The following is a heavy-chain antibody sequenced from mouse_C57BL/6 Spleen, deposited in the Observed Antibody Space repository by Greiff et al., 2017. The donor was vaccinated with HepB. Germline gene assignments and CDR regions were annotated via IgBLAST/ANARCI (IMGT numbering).Heavy chain of an antibody. CDR3: ASLSTYLGAFDY. D-gene: IGHD2-1*01. Sequence: EVKLQESGPGLVKPSQSLSLTCSVTGYSITSGYYWNWIRQFPGNKLEWMGYISYDGSNNYNPSLKNRISITRDTSKNQFFLKLNSVTTENTATYYCASLSTYLGAFDYWGQGTTLTVSS. CDR2: ISYDGSN. CDR1: GYSITSGYY. J-gene: IGHJ2*01. V-gene: IGHV3-6*01.